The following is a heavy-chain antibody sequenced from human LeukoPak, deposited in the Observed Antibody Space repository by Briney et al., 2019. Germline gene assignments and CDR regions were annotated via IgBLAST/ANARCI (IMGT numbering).Heavy chain of an antibody. V-gene: IGHV3-13*01. CDR3: ARAVAGTFFDY. CDR1: GFTFSNYD. D-gene: IGHD6-19*01. J-gene: IGHJ4*02. Sequence: PGGSLRLSCAASGFTFSNYDMHWVRQATGKGLEWVSVIGIAGDTYYPGSVKDRFTISREDAKNSLYLQMNSLRAGDTAVYYCARAVAGTFFDYRGQGTLVTVSS. CDR2: IGIAGDT.